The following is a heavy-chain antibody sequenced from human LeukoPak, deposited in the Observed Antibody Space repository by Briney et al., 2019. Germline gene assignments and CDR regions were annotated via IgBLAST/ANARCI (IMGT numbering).Heavy chain of an antibody. CDR3: ATGPQPHTKALLRFLEWLPQYPTYYYYYYMDV. V-gene: IGHV1-69-2*01. CDR2: VDPEDGET. D-gene: IGHD3-3*01. CDR1: GYTFTDYY. J-gene: IGHJ6*03. Sequence: ASVKVSCKASGYTFTDYYMHWVQQAPGKGLEWMGRVDPEDGETIYAEKFQGRVTITADTSTDTAYMELSSLRSEDTAVYYCATGPQPHTKALLRFLEWLPQYPTYYYYYYMDVWGKGTTVTVSS.